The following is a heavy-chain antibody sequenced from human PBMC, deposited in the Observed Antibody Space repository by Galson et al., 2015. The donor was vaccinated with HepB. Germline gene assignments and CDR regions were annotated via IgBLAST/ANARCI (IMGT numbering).Heavy chain of an antibody. J-gene: IGHJ5*02. CDR2: IKSKTDGGTT. D-gene: IGHD3-3*01. CDR1: GFTFSNAW. V-gene: IGHV3-15*07. CDR3: TTGLRFLEWLSTEPNWFDP. Sequence: SLRLSCAASGFTFSNAWMNWVRQAPGKGLEWVGRIKSKTDGGTTDYAAPVKGRFTISRDDSKNTLYLQMNSLKAEDTAVYYCTTGLRFLEWLSTEPNWFDPWGQGTLVTVS.